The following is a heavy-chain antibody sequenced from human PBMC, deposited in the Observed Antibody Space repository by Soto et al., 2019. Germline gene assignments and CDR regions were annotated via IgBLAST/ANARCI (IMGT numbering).Heavy chain of an antibody. J-gene: IGHJ4*02. V-gene: IGHV1-8*01. D-gene: IGHD3-22*01. Sequence: QVQLVQSGAEVKKPGASVKVSCKASGYTFTSYDINWVREATGQVLAWMGWMNPNSGNTGYAQKFQGRVTMTRNTAINTAYMELSSLTTYDTAVYYCARETKKVRVKDYWGQGTLVTVSS. CDR2: MNPNSGNT. CDR1: GYTFTSYD. CDR3: ARETKKVRVKDY.